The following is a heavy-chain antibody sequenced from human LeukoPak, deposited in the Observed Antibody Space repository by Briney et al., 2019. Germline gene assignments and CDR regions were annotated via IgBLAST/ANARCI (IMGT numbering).Heavy chain of an antibody. V-gene: IGHV3-20*04. D-gene: IGHD3-3*01. CDR3: ARDKYYDFWSGYYN. CDR1: GFTFDDYG. J-gene: IGHJ4*02. CDR2: INWNGGST. Sequence: GSLRLSCAASGFTFDDYGMSWVRQAPGKGLEWVSGINWNGGSTGYADSVKGRFTISRDNAKNSLYLQMNSLRAEDTALCYCARDKYYDFWSGYYNWGQGTLVTVSS.